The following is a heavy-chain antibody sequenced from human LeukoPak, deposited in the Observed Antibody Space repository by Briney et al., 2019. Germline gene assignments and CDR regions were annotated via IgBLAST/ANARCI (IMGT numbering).Heavy chain of an antibody. D-gene: IGHD4-17*01. J-gene: IGHJ4*02. V-gene: IGHV4-34*01. Sequence: SETLSLTCAVSGGSFSGYYWTWIRQPPGKGLEWIGEINHSGSANYNPSLKSRVTISLDTSKNKFSLKLSSVTAADTAVYYCARGQGTVTTHWGQGTLVTVSS. CDR2: INHSGSA. CDR1: GGSFSGYY. CDR3: ARGQGTVTTH.